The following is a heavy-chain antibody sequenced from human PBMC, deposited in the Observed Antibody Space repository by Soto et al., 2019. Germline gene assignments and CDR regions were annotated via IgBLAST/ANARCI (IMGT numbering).Heavy chain of an antibody. CDR1: GVSNTSHY. D-gene: IGHD2-15*01. J-gene: IGHJ4*02. Sequence: QVQLQESGPGLVKPSETLSLTCTVSGVSNTSHYWTWIRQPPGKGLEWIGNIHYSGSTNYSPSLKGRVIISVDTSENQSSLKLSSVTTADTAVYYCTVGGAAHPFDYWGQGTLVTVSS. V-gene: IGHV4-59*11. CDR3: TVGGAAHPFDY. CDR2: IHYSGST.